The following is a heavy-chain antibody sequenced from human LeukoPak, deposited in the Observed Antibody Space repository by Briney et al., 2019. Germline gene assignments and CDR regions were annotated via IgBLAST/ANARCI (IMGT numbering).Heavy chain of an antibody. CDR1: GYTFTGYY. J-gene: IGHJ4*02. CDR2: INPNSGGT. CDR3: ARDRYYYDSSGYLNY. D-gene: IGHD3-22*01. Sequence: VASVKVSCKASGYTFTGYYMHWVRQAPGQGLEWMGWINPNSGGTNYAQKFQGWVTMTRDTSISTAYMELSRLRSDDTAVYYCARDRYYYDSSGYLNYWGQGTLVTVSP. V-gene: IGHV1-2*04.